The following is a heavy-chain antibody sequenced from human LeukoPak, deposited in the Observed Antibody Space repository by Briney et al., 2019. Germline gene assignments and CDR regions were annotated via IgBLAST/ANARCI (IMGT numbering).Heavy chain of an antibody. CDR1: GFTFSSYW. Sequence: GGSLRLSCAASGFTFSSYWMSWVRQAPGKGLEWVANIKQDGSEKYYVDSVKGRFTISSDNAQNSLYLQMNSLRAEDTAVYYCARGYSYGLVPFDYWGQGTLVTVSS. J-gene: IGHJ4*02. CDR2: IKQDGSEK. CDR3: ARGYSYGLVPFDY. V-gene: IGHV3-7*01. D-gene: IGHD5-18*01.